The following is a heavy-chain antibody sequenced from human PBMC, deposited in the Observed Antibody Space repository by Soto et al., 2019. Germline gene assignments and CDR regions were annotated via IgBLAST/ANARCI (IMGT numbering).Heavy chain of an antibody. Sequence: QLQLQESGPGLVKPSETLSLTCTVSGGSISSSNYYWGWIRQPPGKGLEWIGSIYYSGTTYYNPSLKSRVTIAVDTSKNHVSLRLSSVTAADTAVYYCARADTAMVTFYVDYWGQGTLVTVSS. CDR2: IYYSGTT. CDR3: ARADTAMVTFYVDY. D-gene: IGHD5-18*01. CDR1: GGSISSSNYY. V-gene: IGHV4-39*02. J-gene: IGHJ4*02.